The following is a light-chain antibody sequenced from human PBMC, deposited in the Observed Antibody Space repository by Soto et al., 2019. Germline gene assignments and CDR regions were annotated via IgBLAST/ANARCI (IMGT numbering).Light chain of an antibody. V-gene: IGKV1-39*01. J-gene: IGKJ5*01. CDR3: QQNYSPPT. Sequence: DIQMTQSPSSLSASVGDRVTITCRASQSISRYLNWYQQKSGEAPKLLIYTTSTLQSGVPARFSGSGSGTDFTLTTSSLQPEDFATYYCQQNYSPPTFGQGTRLDIK. CDR1: QSISRY. CDR2: TTS.